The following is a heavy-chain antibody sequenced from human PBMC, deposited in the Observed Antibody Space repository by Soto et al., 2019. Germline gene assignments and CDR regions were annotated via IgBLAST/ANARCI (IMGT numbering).Heavy chain of an antibody. CDR2: LNPRSADT. Sequence: QVQLVQSGAEVKEPGASVKVSCKTSGYTFIGYYMHWVRQAPGQGLEWMGWLNPRSADTNYAQKFQGRVTMTRDSSVTTAYMELRRLRSEGTAAYVCGRGAVGATPIGCVDRWGQGTLVTVSS. V-gene: IGHV1-2*02. J-gene: IGHJ5*02. CDR1: GYTFIGYY. CDR3: GRGAVGATPIGCVDR. D-gene: IGHD1-26*01.